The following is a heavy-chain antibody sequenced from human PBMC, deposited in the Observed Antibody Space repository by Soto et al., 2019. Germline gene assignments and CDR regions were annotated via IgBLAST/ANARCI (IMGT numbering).Heavy chain of an antibody. CDR2: IYWDDSK. CDR3: AYKGSGSRAIDY. D-gene: IGHD3-10*01. Sequence: GPTLVNPTQTLPLTCTFSGFSLSTSGVGVGWIRQPPGKALEWLAVIYWDDSKTYSPSLKSRLTITKDTSRDQVVLTMTNMDPLDTATYYCAYKGSGSRAIDYWGQ. V-gene: IGHV2-5*02. CDR1: GFSLSTSGVG. J-gene: IGHJ4*02.